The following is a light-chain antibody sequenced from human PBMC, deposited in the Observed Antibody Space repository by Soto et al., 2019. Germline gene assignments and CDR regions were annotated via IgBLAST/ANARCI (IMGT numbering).Light chain of an antibody. Sequence: EIVLTQSPGTLSLSPGERATLSCRASQSVSSSYLAWYQQKPGQAPRLLIYDASSRATGIPDRFSGSGSGTDFPITISRLEPEDFAVYYCQQYGSSPYTFGQGTKLEIK. J-gene: IGKJ2*01. CDR1: QSVSSSY. CDR2: DAS. V-gene: IGKV3-20*01. CDR3: QQYGSSPYT.